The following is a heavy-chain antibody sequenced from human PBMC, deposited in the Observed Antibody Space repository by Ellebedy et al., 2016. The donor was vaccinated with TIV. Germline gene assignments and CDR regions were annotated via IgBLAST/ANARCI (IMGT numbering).Heavy chain of an antibody. Sequence: GESLKISXAASGFIFSDYRMIWVRQAPGKGLEWVSSISDASYYIYYADSVKGRFTISRDNAKNTLYLQMNSLRAEDTAVYYCARVARSRLNLDYWGQGTLVTVSS. CDR3: ARVARSRLNLDY. CDR1: GFIFSDYR. CDR2: ISDASYYI. D-gene: IGHD1-14*01. J-gene: IGHJ4*02. V-gene: IGHV3-21*01.